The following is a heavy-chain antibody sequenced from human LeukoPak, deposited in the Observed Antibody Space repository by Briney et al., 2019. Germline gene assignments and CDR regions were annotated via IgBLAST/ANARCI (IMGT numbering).Heavy chain of an antibody. CDR2: ISANSNYM. Sequence: PGGSLRLSCAPSGFAFSDYTMNLVPPAPGKGLELVSSISANSNYMYYVDSVKGRCTLSRDNIKNSLYLPLNSLRAEDTAVYYCARDGRGRGGHYYFMDVWGKGTTVTVSS. CDR1: GFAFSDYT. V-gene: IGHV3-21*01. J-gene: IGHJ6*03. D-gene: IGHD1-1*01. CDR3: ARDGRGRGGHYYFMDV.